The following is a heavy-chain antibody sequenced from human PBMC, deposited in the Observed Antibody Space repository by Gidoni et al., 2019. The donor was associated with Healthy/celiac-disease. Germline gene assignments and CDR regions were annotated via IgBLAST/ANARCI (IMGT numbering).Heavy chain of an antibody. D-gene: IGHD6-13*01. CDR2: IIPICGTA. Sequence: QVQLVQSGAEVQKPGSSVKASCTASGGTFSSYAISWVRQAPGQGLEWMGGIIPICGTANYAQKFQGRVTITADKSTSTAYMELSSLRSEDTAVYYCARALVKQLVPYYYYGMDVWGQGTTVTVSS. CDR3: ARALVKQLVPYYYYGMDV. CDR1: GGTFSSYA. J-gene: IGHJ6*02. V-gene: IGHV1-69*06.